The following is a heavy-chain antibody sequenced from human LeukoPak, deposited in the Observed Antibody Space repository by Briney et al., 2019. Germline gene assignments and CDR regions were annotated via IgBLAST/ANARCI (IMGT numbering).Heavy chain of an antibody. J-gene: IGHJ3*02. CDR3: ARDRSLYNDFWSGYYAFDI. V-gene: IGHV4-59*11. D-gene: IGHD3-3*01. Sequence: SETLSLTCTVSGGSISSRYWSWIRQPPGKGLEWIGYVYNSGSTKYNPALKSRVFISVDTSRNQFSLELNSVTAADTAMYYCARDRSLYNDFWSGYYAFDIWGQGTMVTVSP. CDR2: VYNSGST. CDR1: GGSISSRY.